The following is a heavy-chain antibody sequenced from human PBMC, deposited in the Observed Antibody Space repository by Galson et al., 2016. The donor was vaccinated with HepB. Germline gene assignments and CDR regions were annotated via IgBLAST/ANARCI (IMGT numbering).Heavy chain of an antibody. V-gene: IGHV3-23*01. CDR3: AKVTTVSTSLSNYAMDV. J-gene: IGHJ6*02. CDR2: ISDNGGST. CDR1: GFAFSSHS. D-gene: IGHD4-17*01. Sequence: SLRLSCAASGFAFSSHSMNWVRQAPGKGLEWVSGISDNGGSTYYADSVKGRFTISRDNSKNTLYLQMNSLRAEDTAVYYCAKVTTVSTSLSNYAMDVWGQGTTVTVSS.